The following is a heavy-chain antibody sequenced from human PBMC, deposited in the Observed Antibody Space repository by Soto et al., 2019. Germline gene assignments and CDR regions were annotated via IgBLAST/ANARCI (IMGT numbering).Heavy chain of an antibody. Sequence: QVQLVQSGAEVKKPGASVKVSCKASGYTFTSYDITWVRQATGRGLEWMGWMNPNSGNTGYAQKFQGRVTVTWNTSVSSSYMEMSRLRSDDTAVYYCARGSRTTLVTPFYSDRWGQGTLVTVSS. CDR3: ARGSRTTLVTPFYSDR. V-gene: IGHV1-8*01. CDR2: MNPNSGNT. J-gene: IGHJ5*02. CDR1: GYTFTSYD. D-gene: IGHD1-7*01.